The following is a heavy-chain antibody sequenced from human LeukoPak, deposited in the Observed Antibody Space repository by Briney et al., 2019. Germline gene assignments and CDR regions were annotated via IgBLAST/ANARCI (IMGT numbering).Heavy chain of an antibody. D-gene: IGHD3-22*01. CDR1: GGTFSSYA. J-gene: IGHJ5*02. V-gene: IGHV1-69*04. Sequence: GSPVKVSCKASGGTFSSYAISWVRQAPGQGLEWMGRIIPILGIANYAQKFQGRVTITADKSTSTAYMELSSLRSEDTAVYYCARDRRLYYYDSSGSQNWFDPWGQGTLVTVSS. CDR2: IIPILGIA. CDR3: ARDRRLYYYDSSGSQNWFDP.